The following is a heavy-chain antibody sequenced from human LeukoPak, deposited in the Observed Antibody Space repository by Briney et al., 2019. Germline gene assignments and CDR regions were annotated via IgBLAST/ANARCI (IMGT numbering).Heavy chain of an antibody. D-gene: IGHD2-15*01. J-gene: IGHJ5*02. CDR2: IYYSGST. CDR1: GVSFSSYY. CDR3: ARAGRYCSGGSCYPNWFDP. V-gene: IGHV4-59*01. Sequence: SETLSLTCAVSGVSFSSYYWSWIRQPPGKGLEWIGYIYYSGSTNYNPSLKSRVTISVDTSKNQFSLKLSSVTAADTAVYYCARAGRYCSGGSCYPNWFDPWGQGTLVTVSS.